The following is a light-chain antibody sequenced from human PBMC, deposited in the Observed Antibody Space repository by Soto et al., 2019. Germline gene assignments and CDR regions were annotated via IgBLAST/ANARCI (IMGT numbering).Light chain of an antibody. V-gene: IGKV3-20*01. CDR2: GAS. Sequence: EIVLTQSPVTLSLSPGERATLSCRASQSVSNSFLAWYQQKPGQAPRLLIYGASTRATGIPDRFSGSGSGTDFTLTISRLEPEDFAVYYCHQYGSSPETFGQGTKVDIK. CDR1: QSVSNSF. J-gene: IGKJ1*01. CDR3: HQYGSSPET.